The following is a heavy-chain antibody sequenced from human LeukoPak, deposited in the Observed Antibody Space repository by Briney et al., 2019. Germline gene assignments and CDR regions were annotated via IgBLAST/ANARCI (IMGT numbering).Heavy chain of an antibody. V-gene: IGHV1-8*01. D-gene: IGHD2-2*01. Sequence: GASVKVSCKASGYTFTSYDINWVRQATGQGLEWMGWMNPNSGNTGYAQKFQGRVAMTRNTSISTAYMELSSLRSEDTAVYYCARARGYCSSTSCYVYYYYGMDVWGQGTTVTVSS. J-gene: IGHJ6*02. CDR2: MNPNSGNT. CDR3: ARARGYCSSTSCYVYYYYGMDV. CDR1: GYTFTSYD.